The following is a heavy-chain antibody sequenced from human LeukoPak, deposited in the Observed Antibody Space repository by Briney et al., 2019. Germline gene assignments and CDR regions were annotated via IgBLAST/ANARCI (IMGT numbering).Heavy chain of an antibody. CDR2: ISSSGSYI. J-gene: IGHJ4*02. V-gene: IGHV3-21*01. Sequence: GGSLRLSCAASGFTFSSYSMNWVRQAPGEGLEWVSSISSSGSYIYYADSVKGRFTISRDNAKNSLYLQMNSLRAEDTAVYYCARELGGVVAALLEPGDYWGQGTLVTVSS. D-gene: IGHD2-15*01. CDR3: ARELGGVVAALLEPGDY. CDR1: GFTFSSYS.